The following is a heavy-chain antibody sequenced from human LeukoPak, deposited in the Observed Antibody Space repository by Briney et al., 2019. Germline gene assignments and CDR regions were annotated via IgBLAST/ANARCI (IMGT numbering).Heavy chain of an antibody. CDR1: GYTFTSYY. CDR3: AKGLRLGELSYDAFDI. D-gene: IGHD3-16*02. J-gene: IGHJ3*02. V-gene: IGHV1-46*01. CDR2: INPSGGST. Sequence: GASVKVSCKASGYTFTSYYMRWVRQAPGQGLEWMGIINPSGGSTSYAQKFQGRVTMTRDTSTSTVYMELSSLRSEDTAVYYCAKGLRLGELSYDAFDIWGQGTMVTVSS.